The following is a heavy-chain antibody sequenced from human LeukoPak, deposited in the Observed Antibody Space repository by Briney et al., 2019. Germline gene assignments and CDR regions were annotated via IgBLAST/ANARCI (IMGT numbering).Heavy chain of an antibody. J-gene: IGHJ4*02. D-gene: IGHD3-22*01. V-gene: IGHV3-30-3*01. CDR3: ARDLLDSSGYQDY. CDR1: GFTFSSYA. CDR2: ISYDGSNK. Sequence: GSLRLSCAASGFTFSSYAMHWVRQAPGKGLEWVAVISYDGSNKYYADSVKGRFTISRDNSKNTLYLQMNSLRAEDTAVYYCARDLLDSSGYQDYWGQGTLVTVSS.